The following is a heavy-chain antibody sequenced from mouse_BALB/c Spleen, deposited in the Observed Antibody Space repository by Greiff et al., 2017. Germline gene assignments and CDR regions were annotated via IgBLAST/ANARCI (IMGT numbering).Heavy chain of an antibody. D-gene: IGHD1-2*01. CDR2: ISSGGST. Sequence: EVQRVESGGGLVKPGGSLKLSCAASGFTFSSYAMSWVRQTPEKRLEWVASISSGGSTYYPDSVKGRFTISRDNARNILYLQMSSLRSEDTAMYYCASVTTAIYYAMDYWGQGTSVTVSS. CDR3: ASVTTAIYYAMDY. CDR1: GFTFSSYA. V-gene: IGHV5-6-5*01. J-gene: IGHJ4*01.